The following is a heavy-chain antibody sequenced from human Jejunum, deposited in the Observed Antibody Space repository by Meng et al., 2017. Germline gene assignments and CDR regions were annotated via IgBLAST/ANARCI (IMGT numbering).Heavy chain of an antibody. CDR3: AVPPCSGGWCYFDY. V-gene: IGHV1-3*04. D-gene: IGHD6-19*01. CDR2: VNTDNGNT. J-gene: IGHJ4*02. Sequence: QVQRVQSGAEVKKTGASVKVSCKASGYTFTTYFIHGVRQAPGQRLEWMGWVNTDNGNTKYSQKFQDRVTITRDTSASTVYMDLRSLTSEDTAVYYCAVPPCSGGWCYFDYWGQGALVTVSS. CDR1: GYTFTTYF.